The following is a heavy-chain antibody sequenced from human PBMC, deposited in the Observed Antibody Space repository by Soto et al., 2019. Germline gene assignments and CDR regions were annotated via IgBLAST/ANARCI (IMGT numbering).Heavy chain of an antibody. CDR1: GHTFTSYG. Sequence: ASVKVSCKASGHTFTSYGISWVRQAPGQGLEWMGWISAYNGNTNYAQKLQGRVTMTTDTSTSTAYMELRSLRSDDTAVYYCARAVTFGGVIVDAFDIWGQGTMVTVSS. V-gene: IGHV1-18*01. D-gene: IGHD3-16*02. CDR3: ARAVTFGGVIVDAFDI. J-gene: IGHJ3*02. CDR2: ISAYNGNT.